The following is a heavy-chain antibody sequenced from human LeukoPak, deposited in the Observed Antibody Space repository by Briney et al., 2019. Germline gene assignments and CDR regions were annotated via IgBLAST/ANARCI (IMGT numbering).Heavy chain of an antibody. D-gene: IGHD5-18*01. V-gene: IGHV1-2*02. CDR1: GYTFTGYY. CDR2: INPNSAGT. Sequence: ASVKVSCKASGYTFTGYYIHWVRQAPGQGLEWMGWINPNSAGTNYAQKFQGRVTMTRDTSISTAYMELSRLRSDDTAVYYCARVEYIYAPYNYWGQGTLVTVSS. J-gene: IGHJ4*02. CDR3: ARVEYIYAPYNY.